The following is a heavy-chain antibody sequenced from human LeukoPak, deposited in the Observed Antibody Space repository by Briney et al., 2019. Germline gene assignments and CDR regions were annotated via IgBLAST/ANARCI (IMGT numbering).Heavy chain of an antibody. CDR1: GFSLSTSGVG. Sequence: SGHTLVNPTQTLTLTFTFSGFSLSTSGVGVGWIRQPPGKALEWLALIYWDDGKRYSPSLKSRLAIIRDTSKNQVFLKVTNLDPVDTATYYCARRRSTGDGFDIWGQGTMVTVSS. CDR3: ARRRSTGDGFDI. D-gene: IGHD7-27*01. V-gene: IGHV2-5*02. J-gene: IGHJ3*02. CDR2: IYWDDGK.